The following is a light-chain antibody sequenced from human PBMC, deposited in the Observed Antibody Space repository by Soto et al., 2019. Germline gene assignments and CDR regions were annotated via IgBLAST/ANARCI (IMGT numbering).Light chain of an antibody. CDR2: GAS. V-gene: IGKV3-20*01. CDR3: QQYGRSWWT. J-gene: IGKJ1*01. CDR1: QSVSSSD. Sequence: EIVLTQSPGTLSLSPGERATLSCRTSQSVSSSDLAWYQQKPGQAPRLLIYGASSRASGIPDRFSGSGSGTDFTLTISRLEPEDFAVYYCQQYGRSWWTFGQGTKVEIK.